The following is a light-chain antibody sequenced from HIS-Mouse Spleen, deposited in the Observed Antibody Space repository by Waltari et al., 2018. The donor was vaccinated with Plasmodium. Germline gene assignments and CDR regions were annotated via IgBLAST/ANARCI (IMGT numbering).Light chain of an antibody. CDR3: QSADSSGTPNWV. J-gene: IGLJ3*02. CDR2: KDS. Sequence: SYELTQPPSVSVSPGQTARITCSGAAFPKQFAYWYQQKQGQAPVLVIYKDSERPSGIPERFSGSSSGTTVTLTISGVQAEDEADYYCQSADSSGTPNWVFGGGTKLTVL. CDR1: AFPKQF. V-gene: IGLV3-25*03.